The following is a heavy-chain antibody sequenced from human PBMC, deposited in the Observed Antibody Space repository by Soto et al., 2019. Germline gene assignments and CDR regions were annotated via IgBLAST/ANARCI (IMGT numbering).Heavy chain of an antibody. CDR1: GGTFSSYA. V-gene: IGHV1-69*13. J-gene: IGHJ6*02. Sequence: SVKVSCKASGGTFSSYAISWVRQDPGQGLEWMGGIIPIFGTANYAQKFQGRVTITADESTSTAYMELSSLRSEDTAVYYCGWGNIVATIGPGYYYGMDVWGQGTTVTVSS. CDR3: GWGNIVATIGPGYYYGMDV. CDR2: IIPIFGTA. D-gene: IGHD5-12*01.